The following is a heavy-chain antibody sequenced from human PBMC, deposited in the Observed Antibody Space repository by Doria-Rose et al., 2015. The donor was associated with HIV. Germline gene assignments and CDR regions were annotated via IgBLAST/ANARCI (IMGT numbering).Heavy chain of an antibody. CDR2: IMHSGTS. D-gene: IGHD6-13*01. V-gene: IGHV4-34*12. Sequence: QWIGEIMHSGTSHNHAALNSRVTVSVNKSKNHFSLKLRSVTAADTAVYYCARRPPYSSSWKYWGQGTLITVSS. J-gene: IGHJ4*02. CDR3: ARRPPYSSSWKY.